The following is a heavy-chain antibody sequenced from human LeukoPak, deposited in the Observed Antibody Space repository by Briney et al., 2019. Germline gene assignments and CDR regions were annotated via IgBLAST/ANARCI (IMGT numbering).Heavy chain of an antibody. V-gene: IGHV1-69*04. Sequence: SVKVSCKASGGTFSSYAISWVRQAPGQGLEWMGRIIPILGIANYAQKFQGRVTITADKSTSTAYMELSSLRSEDTAVYYCAGLHSSSWGFDPWGQGTLVTVSS. CDR2: IIPILGIA. CDR1: GGTFSSYA. D-gene: IGHD6-13*01. J-gene: IGHJ5*02. CDR3: AGLHSSSWGFDP.